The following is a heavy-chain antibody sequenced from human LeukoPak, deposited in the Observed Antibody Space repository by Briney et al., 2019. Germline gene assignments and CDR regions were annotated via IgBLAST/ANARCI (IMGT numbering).Heavy chain of an antibody. J-gene: IGHJ4*02. Sequence: GGSLRLSCAASGFSFSSYAMSWVRQAPGKGLEWVSAISGSGGTSTYYADCVKGRFTISRDNSKNTLYLQMNSLRAEDTAVYYCANSAAVGTFYWGQGTLVTVSS. D-gene: IGHD6-13*01. CDR1: GFSFSSYA. V-gene: IGHV3-23*01. CDR2: ISGSGGTST. CDR3: ANSAAVGTFY.